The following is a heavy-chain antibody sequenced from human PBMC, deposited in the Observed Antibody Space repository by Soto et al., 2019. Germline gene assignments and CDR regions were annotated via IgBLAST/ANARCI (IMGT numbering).Heavy chain of an antibody. CDR1: GFTFSSYA. D-gene: IGHD3-3*01. Sequence: GGSLRLSCAASGFTFSSYAMSWVRQAPGKGLEWVSAISGSGGSTYYADSVKGRFTISRDNSKNTLYLQMNSLRAEDTAVYYCAKDRYDSVYYDFWSGYGMDVWGQGTTVTVSS. CDR3: AKDRYDSVYYDFWSGYGMDV. V-gene: IGHV3-23*01. J-gene: IGHJ6*02. CDR2: ISGSGGST.